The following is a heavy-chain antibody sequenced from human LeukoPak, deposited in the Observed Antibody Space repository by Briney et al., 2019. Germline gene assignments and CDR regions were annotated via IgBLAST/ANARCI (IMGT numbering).Heavy chain of an antibody. CDR3: AKPYYYGSRSYMDY. CDR1: GFTFSSYG. V-gene: IGHV3-30*18. D-gene: IGHD3-10*01. Sequence: GGSLRLSCAASGFTFSSYGMHWVRQAPGKGLEWVAVISYDGSNTYYADSVKGRFTISRDNSKNMLYPQMNSLRAEDTAVYYCAKPYYYGSRSYMDYWGQGTLVIVSS. CDR2: ISYDGSNT. J-gene: IGHJ4*02.